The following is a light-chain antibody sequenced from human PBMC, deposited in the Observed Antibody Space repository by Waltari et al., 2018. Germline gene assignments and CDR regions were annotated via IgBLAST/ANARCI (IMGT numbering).Light chain of an antibody. V-gene: IGKV1-5*03. CDR3: QQYNSYSLRT. CDR1: QSISKW. J-gene: IGKJ4*01. CDR2: EAS. Sequence: DIRMTQSPSTLSASAGDRVIISCRSSQSISKWLAWYQQKPGKAPKLLIYEASTLQSEVPSRFIGTGSETDFTLTISSLQPDDFATYYCQQYNSYSLRTFGGGTKVEIK.